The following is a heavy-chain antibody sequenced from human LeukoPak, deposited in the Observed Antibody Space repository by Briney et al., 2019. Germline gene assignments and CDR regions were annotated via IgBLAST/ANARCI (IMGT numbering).Heavy chain of an antibody. V-gene: IGHV3-23*01. Sequence: PGGSLRLSCAASGFTFCNYAMSWVRQAPGKGLEWVSGISGGGGSTYYADSVKGRLTISRDNSHNTLYLQMDSLRAEDTDVYYCAKVGIRISLIVVVFTTADYWYFDLWGRGTLVTVSS. CDR1: GFTFCNYA. J-gene: IGHJ2*01. D-gene: IGHD3-22*01. CDR2: ISGGGGST. CDR3: AKVGIRISLIVVVFTTADYWYFDL.